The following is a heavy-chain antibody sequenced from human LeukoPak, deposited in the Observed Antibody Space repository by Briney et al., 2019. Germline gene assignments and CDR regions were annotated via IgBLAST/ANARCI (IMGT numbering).Heavy chain of an antibody. D-gene: IGHD2-15*01. CDR2: FDPEDGGT. CDR3: AASTDIVVVVAADY. V-gene: IGHV1-24*01. CDR1: GYTLTELS. J-gene: IGHJ4*02. Sequence: ASVKVSCKVSGYTLTELSMHWVRQAPGKGLEWMGGFDPEDGGTIYAQKFQGRVTMTEDTSTDTAYMELSSLRSEATAVYYCAASTDIVVVVAADYWGQGTLVTVPS.